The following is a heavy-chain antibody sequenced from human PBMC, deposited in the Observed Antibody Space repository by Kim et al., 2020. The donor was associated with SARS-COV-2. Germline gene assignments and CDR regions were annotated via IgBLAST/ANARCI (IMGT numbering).Heavy chain of an antibody. CDR1: GGSISSYY. CDR3: ARSGDYGSGSYHYYYYGMDV. J-gene: IGHJ6*02. CDR2: IYYSGST. Sequence: SETLSLTCTVSGGSISSYYWSWIRQPPGKGLEWIGYIYYSGSTNYNPSLKSRVTISVDTSKNQFSLKLSSVTAADTAVYYCARSGDYGSGSYHYYYYGMDVWGQGTTVTVSS. D-gene: IGHD3-10*01. V-gene: IGHV4-59*08.